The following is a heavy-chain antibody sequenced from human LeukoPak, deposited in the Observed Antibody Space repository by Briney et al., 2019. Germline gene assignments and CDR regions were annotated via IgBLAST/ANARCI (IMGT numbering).Heavy chain of an antibody. CDR2: IYSGGGT. D-gene: IGHD1-1*01. Sequence: PGGSLRLSCAASGFTVSNNYMSWVRQAPGKGLEWVSIIYSGGGTYYADSVKGRFTISRDNSKSTLYLQMNSLRTEDTAVYYCARALGTQLYYFDYWGQGTLVTVSS. CDR3: ARALGTQLYYFDY. J-gene: IGHJ4*02. CDR1: GFTVSNNY. V-gene: IGHV3-53*01.